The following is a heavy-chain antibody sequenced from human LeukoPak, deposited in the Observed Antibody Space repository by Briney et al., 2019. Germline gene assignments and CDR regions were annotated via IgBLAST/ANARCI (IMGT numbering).Heavy chain of an antibody. CDR1: GFPFNTYW. V-gene: IGHV3-7*01. CDR2: IREDGSEI. J-gene: IGHJ4*02. CDR3: ARHWAHLDY. Sequence: PGGSLNLSGVASGFPFNTYWLTWVRQPPGKGLEWVANIREDGSEIYYLDSVKGRFTIFGDNAKSSLYLQMNGLRAEDTAVYYCARHWAHLDYWGQGTLVTVSS. D-gene: IGHD7-27*01.